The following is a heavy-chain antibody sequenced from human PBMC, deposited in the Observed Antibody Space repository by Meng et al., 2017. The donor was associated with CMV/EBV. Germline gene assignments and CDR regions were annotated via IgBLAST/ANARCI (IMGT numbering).Heavy chain of an antibody. J-gene: IGHJ6*02. Sequence: SLKISCAASGFTSDDYAMHWVRQAPGKGLEWVSGISWNSGSIGYADSEKGRFTISRDNAKNSLYLQMNSLRAEDTALYYCAKDNNLHIVVVPAAISHYYYYGMDVWGQGTTVTVSS. CDR2: ISWNSGSI. V-gene: IGHV3-9*02. CDR3: AKDNNLHIVVVPAAISHYYYYGMDV. D-gene: IGHD2-2*02. CDR1: GFTSDDYA.